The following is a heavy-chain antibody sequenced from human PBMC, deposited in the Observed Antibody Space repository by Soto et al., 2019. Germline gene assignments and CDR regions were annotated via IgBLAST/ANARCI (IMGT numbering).Heavy chain of an antibody. CDR3: AREAPGYYYYMVV. V-gene: IGHV4-59*01. J-gene: IGHJ6*03. Sequence: SETLSLTCTVSGGSISSYYWSWIRQPPGKGLEWIGYIYYSGSTNYNPSLKSRVTISVDTSKNQFSLQLSSVTAADTAVYYCAREAPGYYYYMVVWGKGTTVTVSS. CDR2: IYYSGST. CDR1: GGSISSYY.